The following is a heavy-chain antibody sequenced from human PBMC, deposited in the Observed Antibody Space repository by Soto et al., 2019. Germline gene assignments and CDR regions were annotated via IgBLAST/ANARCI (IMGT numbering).Heavy chain of an antibody. Sequence: VASVKVSCKASGYTFTSYGISWVRQAPGQGLGWMGWISAYNGNTNYAQKLQGRVTMTTDTSTSTAYMELRSLRSDDTAVYYCARGNSSGWYASYWFDPWGQGTLVTVSS. CDR2: ISAYNGNT. D-gene: IGHD6-19*01. CDR1: GYTFTSYG. V-gene: IGHV1-18*04. CDR3: ARGNSSGWYASYWFDP. J-gene: IGHJ5*02.